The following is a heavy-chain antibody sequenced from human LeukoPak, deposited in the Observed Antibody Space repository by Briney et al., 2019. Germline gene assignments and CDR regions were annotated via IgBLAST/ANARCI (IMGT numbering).Heavy chain of an antibody. J-gene: IGHJ3*02. CDR2: VIPVLGRA. V-gene: IGHV1-69*16. Sequence: SVKVSCKASGGSFSSFIFNWVRQAPGQGLEWMGLVIPVLGRAKYAQRFQGRVTLTTEESTNTAYMEVNSLISEDTAVYYCASPLGRCSDAGCYPTEEAIDIWGQGTMDTVSS. CDR1: GGSFSSFI. CDR3: ASPLGRCSDAGCYPTEEAIDI. D-gene: IGHD3-16*02.